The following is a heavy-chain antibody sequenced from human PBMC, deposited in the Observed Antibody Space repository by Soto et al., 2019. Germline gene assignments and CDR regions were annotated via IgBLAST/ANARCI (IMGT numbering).Heavy chain of an antibody. CDR1: SGSFSGHF. CDR2: INLSGGT. J-gene: IGHJ4*02. D-gene: IGHD3-16*01. Sequence: PSETLSLTCAVYSGSFSGHFWSWVRQPPGKGLEWIGEINLSGGTYYNPSLKSRVTISVDTSKNQFSLKLSSVTAADTAVYYCARESFYDYVDDYWGQGTLVTVSS. CDR3: ARESFYDYVDDY. V-gene: IGHV4-34*01.